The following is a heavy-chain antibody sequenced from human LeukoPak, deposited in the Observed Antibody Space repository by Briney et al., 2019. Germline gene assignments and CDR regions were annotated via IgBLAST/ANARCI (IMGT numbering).Heavy chain of an antibody. CDR2: IKEDGSRK. Sequence: PGGSLRLSCAASGFTFSGHWMTWVHQAPGKGLEWVANIKEDGSRKNYVDSVKGRFTISRDNAENSLYLQMTSLRAEDTAMYYCATPLDYYDSSGFHQGGDWGQGTPVTVSS. CDR1: GFTFSGHW. V-gene: IGHV3-7*03. D-gene: IGHD3-22*01. J-gene: IGHJ4*02. CDR3: ATPLDYYDSSGFHQGGD.